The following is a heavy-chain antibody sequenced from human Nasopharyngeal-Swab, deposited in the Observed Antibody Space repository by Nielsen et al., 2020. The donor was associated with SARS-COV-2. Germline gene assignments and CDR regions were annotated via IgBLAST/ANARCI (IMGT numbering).Heavy chain of an antibody. Sequence: WIRQPPGKGLEWIGEINHSGSTNYNPSLKSRVTISVGTSKNQFSLKLSSVTAADTAVYYCARGRTIAVADSFDYWGQGTLVTVSS. V-gene: IGHV4-34*01. CDR3: ARGRTIAVADSFDY. CDR2: INHSGST. D-gene: IGHD6-19*01. J-gene: IGHJ4*02.